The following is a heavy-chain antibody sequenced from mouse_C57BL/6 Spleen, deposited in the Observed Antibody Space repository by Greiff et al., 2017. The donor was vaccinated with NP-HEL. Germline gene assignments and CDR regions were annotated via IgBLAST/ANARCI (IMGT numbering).Heavy chain of an antibody. V-gene: IGHV5-17*01. CDR3: ARHYGSRLAWFAY. CDR1: GFTFSDYG. J-gene: IGHJ3*01. D-gene: IGHD1-1*01. Sequence: EVQVVESGGGLVKPGGSLKLSCAASGFTFSDYGMHWVRQAPEKGLEWVAYISSGSSTTYYADTVKGRSTISRDKATNTMFLRMTSLGAEDTAMYYCARHYGSRLAWFAYWGQGTLVTVSA. CDR2: ISSGSSTT.